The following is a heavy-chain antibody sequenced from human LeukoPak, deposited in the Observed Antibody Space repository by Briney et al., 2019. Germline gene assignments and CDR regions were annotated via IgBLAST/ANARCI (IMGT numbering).Heavy chain of an antibody. CDR3: ARGLTAIRGIEYSYYGMDV. CDR2: ISYDGSNK. V-gene: IGHV3-30-3*01. Sequence: PGGSLRLSCAASGFTFSRSAMHWVRQSPGKGLEWVAVISYDGSNKYYADSVKGRLTISRDNSKKTLFLQINSLRGEDTAVYYCARGLTAIRGIEYSYYGMDVWGQGTTVTDSS. D-gene: IGHD2-21*02. J-gene: IGHJ6*02. CDR1: GFTFSRSA.